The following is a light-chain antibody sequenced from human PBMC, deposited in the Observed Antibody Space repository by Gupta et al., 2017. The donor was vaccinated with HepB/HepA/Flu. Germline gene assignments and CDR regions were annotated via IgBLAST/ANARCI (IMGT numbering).Light chain of an antibody. CDR2: RNN. J-gene: IGLJ3*02. Sequence: QAGLTQPPSVSKGLRQTATFTCTGNSNNVGNEGAAWLQQHRGHPPKLLSYRNNSRPSGISERFSASKSGSTASLTITGLQPEDEADYYCSAWDSSLNIWMFGGGTKVTVL. V-gene: IGLV10-54*04. CDR3: SAWDSSLNIWM. CDR1: SNNVGNEG.